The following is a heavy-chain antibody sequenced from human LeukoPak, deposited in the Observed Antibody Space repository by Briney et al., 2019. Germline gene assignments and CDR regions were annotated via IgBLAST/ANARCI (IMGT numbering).Heavy chain of an antibody. Sequence: PGGSLRLSCAASGFTFSSYEMNWVRQAPGKGLEWVSYISSSGNTIYYADSVKGRFTISRDNAKNSLYLQMNSLRAEDTAVFYCARDWGYFDWFAGQAPFDPWGQGTLVTVSS. V-gene: IGHV3-48*03. CDR3: ARDWGYFDWFAGQAPFDP. J-gene: IGHJ5*02. D-gene: IGHD3-9*01. CDR1: GFTFSSYE. CDR2: ISSSGNTI.